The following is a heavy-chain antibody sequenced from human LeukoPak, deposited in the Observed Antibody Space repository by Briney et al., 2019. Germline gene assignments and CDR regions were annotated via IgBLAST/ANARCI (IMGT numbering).Heavy chain of an antibody. Sequence: GASVKVSCKASGYTFTGYYMHWVRQAPGQGLEWMGIINPSGGSTSYAQKFQGRATMTRDMSTSTVYMELSSLRSEDTAVYYCARAPLRLGELSPKNAFDIWGQGTMVTVSS. CDR3: ARAPLRLGELSPKNAFDI. CDR2: INPSGGST. CDR1: GYTFTGYY. V-gene: IGHV1-46*01. J-gene: IGHJ3*02. D-gene: IGHD3-16*02.